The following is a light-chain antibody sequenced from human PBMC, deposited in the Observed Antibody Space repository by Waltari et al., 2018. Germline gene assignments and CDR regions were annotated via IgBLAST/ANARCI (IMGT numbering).Light chain of an antibody. CDR1: QTVIWSFYL. J-gene: IGLJ1*01. Sequence: QSALTQPAPVSGSPGQATTIPCPATQTVIWSFYLASWYQHPPGQAPNLLIFEVSQRPSGVSNRFSGSKSGNTASLTISGLQAEDEADYHCCSYAGNSIYVFGTGTKVTVL. CDR2: EVS. CDR3: CSYAGNSIYV. V-gene: IGLV2-23*02.